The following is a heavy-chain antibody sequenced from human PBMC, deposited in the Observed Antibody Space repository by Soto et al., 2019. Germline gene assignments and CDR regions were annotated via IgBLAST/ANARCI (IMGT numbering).Heavy chain of an antibody. CDR3: AKDRKWLVRGTGWFDP. D-gene: IGHD6-19*01. CDR1: GFTFSSYG. Sequence: SLRLSCAASGFTFSSYGMHWVRQAPGKGLEWVAVISYDGSNKYYADSVKGRFTISRDNSKNTLYLQMNSLRAEDTAVYYCAKDRKWLVRGTGWFDPWGQGTLVTVSS. J-gene: IGHJ5*02. CDR2: ISYDGSNK. V-gene: IGHV3-30*18.